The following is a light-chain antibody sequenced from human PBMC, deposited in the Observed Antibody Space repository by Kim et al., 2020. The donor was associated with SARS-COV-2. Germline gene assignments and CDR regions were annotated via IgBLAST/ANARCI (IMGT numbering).Light chain of an antibody. CDR3: QSYDNTYWV. J-gene: IGLJ3*02. Sequence: GKTVTSSCTRSSGSIASNYVQWYQQRPGSAPTTVIYDNKERPSGVPDRFSGSIDTSSNSASLTISGLKTEDEADYYCQSYDNTYWVLGGGTKLTVL. V-gene: IGLV6-57*03. CDR2: DNK. CDR1: SGSIASNY.